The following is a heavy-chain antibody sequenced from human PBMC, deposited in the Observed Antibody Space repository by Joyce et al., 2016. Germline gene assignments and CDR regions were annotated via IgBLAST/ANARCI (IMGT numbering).Heavy chain of an antibody. CDR1: GGPFRGFF. D-gene: IGHD6-19*01. CDR3: ARSQWLAPLMY. V-gene: IGHV4-34*01. J-gene: IGHJ4*02. Sequence: QVQLQQWGAGLLKPSETLSLTCAVPGGPFRGFFWTWVRQPPGKGLEWIGDINNSGVTNYNPSLKTRVTCSVDTSKNQFSLKLTSLSAADTAVYYCARSQWLAPLMYWGQGTPVTVSS. CDR2: INNSGVT.